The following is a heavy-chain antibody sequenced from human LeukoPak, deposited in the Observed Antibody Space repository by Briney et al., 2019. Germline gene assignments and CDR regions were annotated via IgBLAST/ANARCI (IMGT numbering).Heavy chain of an antibody. J-gene: IGHJ4*02. Sequence: GGSLRLSCAASGFTINSHGISWVRHTPGKGLEWVSGISGSGGTTYYADSVKGRFTISRDNAKNSLYLQMNSLRAEDTAVYYCARDPRSDYWGQGTLVTVSS. V-gene: IGHV3-23*01. CDR2: ISGSGGTT. CDR1: GFTINSHG. CDR3: ARDPRSDY.